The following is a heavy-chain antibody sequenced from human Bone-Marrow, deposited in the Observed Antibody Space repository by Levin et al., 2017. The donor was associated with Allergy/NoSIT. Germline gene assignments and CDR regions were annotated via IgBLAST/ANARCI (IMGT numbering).Heavy chain of an antibody. V-gene: IGHV3-74*03. CDR3: VRDLYGRDDH. J-gene: IGHJ4*02. Sequence: GESLKISCVASGFTFSSFWMHWVRQAPGKGLVWLSHIKGDGSTTTYADSVKGRFTISRDNAKNTLYLQMNSLSAEDTAVYYCVRDLYGRDDHWGQGTRVTVSS. D-gene: IGHD2-2*02. CDR2: IKGDGSTT. CDR1: GFTFSSFW.